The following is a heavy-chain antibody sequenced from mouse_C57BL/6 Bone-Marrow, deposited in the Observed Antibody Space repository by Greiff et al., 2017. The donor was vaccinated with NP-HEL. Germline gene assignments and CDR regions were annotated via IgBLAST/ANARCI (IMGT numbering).Heavy chain of an antibody. J-gene: IGHJ3*01. CDR1: GYTFTSYW. D-gene: IGHD2-12*01. V-gene: IGHV1-52*01. Sequence: QVQLQQPGAELVRPGSSVKLSCKASGYTFTSYWMHWVKQRPIQGLEWIGNIDPSDSETHYNQKFKDKATLTVDKSSSTAYMQLSSLTSEDSAVYYCARRNYSSWFAYWGQGRLVTVSA. CDR2: IDPSDSET. CDR3: ARRNYSSWFAY.